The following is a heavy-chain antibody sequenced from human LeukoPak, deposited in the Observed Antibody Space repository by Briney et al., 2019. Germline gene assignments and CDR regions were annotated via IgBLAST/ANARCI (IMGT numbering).Heavy chain of an antibody. Sequence: PGGSLRPSCAASGFTFSSYSMNWVRQAPGNGLEWVSSISSSISYVYYADSVKGRFTISRDNAKNSLYLQMNSLRAEDTAVYYCARGYSGSLTHSDYWGQGTLVTVSS. D-gene: IGHD1-26*01. CDR2: ISSSISYV. V-gene: IGHV3-21*01. J-gene: IGHJ4*02. CDR3: ARGYSGSLTHSDY. CDR1: GFTFSSYS.